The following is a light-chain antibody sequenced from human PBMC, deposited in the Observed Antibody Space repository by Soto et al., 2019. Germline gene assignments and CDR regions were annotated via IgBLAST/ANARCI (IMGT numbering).Light chain of an antibody. Sequence: DIVMTQSPLSLPVTPGEPASISCRSSQSLLHSNGNKILDWYLQKPGQSPQLLIYLGSNRASGVPARFSGSGSGTDFTLKISRVEAEDVGVYYCMQALQTPYTFGQGTKLEIK. J-gene: IGKJ2*01. CDR1: QSLLHSNGNKI. V-gene: IGKV2-28*01. CDR2: LGS. CDR3: MQALQTPYT.